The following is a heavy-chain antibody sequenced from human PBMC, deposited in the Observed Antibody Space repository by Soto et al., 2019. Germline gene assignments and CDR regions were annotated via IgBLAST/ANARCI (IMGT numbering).Heavy chain of an antibody. V-gene: IGHV4-59*12. CDR1: GVSISDYF. D-gene: IGHD6-13*01. CDR2: XXDXXSX. Sequence: ETLSLTCTVSGVSISDYFWVWMRQPPGKGLEWXGYXXDXXSXXXXXSXXGRVTMSVETSKKQFSLKLTYVTAGDTAVYYCARYSNNGFQTEGMDVWGQGTTVTASS. J-gene: IGHJ6*02. CDR3: ARYSNNGFQTEGMDV.